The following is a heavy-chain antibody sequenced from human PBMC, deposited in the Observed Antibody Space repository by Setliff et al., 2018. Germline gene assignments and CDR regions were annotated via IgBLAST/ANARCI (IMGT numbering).Heavy chain of an antibody. CDR2: IYPGDSDT. Sequence: PGESLKISCKGSGYRFTSYWIGWVRQMPGKGLEWMGLIYPGDSDTRYSPSFRGQVTISADKSISSAYLQWRSLKALDTAMYYCARVGSQGGYYFDSWGQGTLVTV. CDR1: GYRFTSYW. V-gene: IGHV5-51*01. CDR3: ARVGSQGGYYFDS. D-gene: IGHD3-10*01. J-gene: IGHJ4*02.